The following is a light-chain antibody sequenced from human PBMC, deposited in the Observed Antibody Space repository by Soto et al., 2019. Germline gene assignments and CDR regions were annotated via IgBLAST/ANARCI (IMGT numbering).Light chain of an antibody. V-gene: IGLV3-25*02. Sequence: SYELTHPPSVSVSPGQTARITCSGDELSKQYSFWYQQKPGQAPVLVIYKDTERASGITERFSGSSSGTTVTLTITGLRPEDEATYYCQSSDDTGDCYLIGAGTKVTV. CDR2: KDT. CDR1: ELSKQY. J-gene: IGLJ1*01. CDR3: QSSDDTGDCYL.